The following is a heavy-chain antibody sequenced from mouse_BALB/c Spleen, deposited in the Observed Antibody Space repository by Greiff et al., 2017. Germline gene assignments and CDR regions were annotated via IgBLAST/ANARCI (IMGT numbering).Heavy chain of an antibody. J-gene: IGHJ2*01. V-gene: IGHV10-1*02. Sequence: EVQLQESGGGLVQPKGSLKLSCAASGFTFNTYAMNWVRQAPGKGLEWVARIRSKSNNYATYYADSVKDRFTISRDDSQSMLYLQMNNLKTEDTAMYYCVRPNRYDAYYFDYWGQGTTLTVSS. CDR3: VRPNRYDAYYFDY. D-gene: IGHD2-14*01. CDR1: GFTFNTYA. CDR2: IRSKSNNYAT.